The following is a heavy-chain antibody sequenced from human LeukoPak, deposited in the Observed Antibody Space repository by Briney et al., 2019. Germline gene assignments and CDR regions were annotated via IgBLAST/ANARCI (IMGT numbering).Heavy chain of an antibody. V-gene: IGHV3-30*02. D-gene: IGHD1-7*01. J-gene: IGHJ4*02. Sequence: GGSLRLSCAASGFTFSSYGMHWVRQAPGKGLEWVAFIRYDGSNKYYADSVKGRFTISRDNSKNTLYLQMNSLRAEDTAVYYCAKNRADNWNYYFDYWGQGTLVTVSS. CDR1: GFTFSSYG. CDR3: AKNRADNWNYYFDY. CDR2: IRYDGSNK.